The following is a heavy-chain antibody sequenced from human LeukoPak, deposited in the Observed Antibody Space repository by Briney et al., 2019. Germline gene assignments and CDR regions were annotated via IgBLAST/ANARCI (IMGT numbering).Heavy chain of an antibody. CDR2: ISYDGSNK. CDR1: GFTFSSYA. Sequence: GGSLRLSCAASGFTFSSYAMHWVRQAPGKGLEWVAVISYDGSNKYYADSVKGRFTISRDNSKNTLYLQMNSLRAEDTAVYYCAEDIDCSSTSCYYWGQGTLVTVSS. J-gene: IGHJ4*02. CDR3: AEDIDCSSTSCYY. D-gene: IGHD2-2*01. V-gene: IGHV3-30*04.